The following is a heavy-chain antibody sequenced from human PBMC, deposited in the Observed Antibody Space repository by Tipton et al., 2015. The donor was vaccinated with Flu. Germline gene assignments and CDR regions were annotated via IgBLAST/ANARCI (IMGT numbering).Heavy chain of an antibody. V-gene: IGHV4-38-2*01. Sequence: LSLTCSVSGDSIGSRYYWGWIRQPPGKGLEWIGNIHRSGNTYHNPSLKSRVTISVDTSKNQFSLKLSSVTAADTAMYYCARLLLWVGDRDYWGQGTQVTVSS. CDR3: ARLLLWVGDRDY. CDR1: GDSIGSRYY. CDR2: IHRSGNT. D-gene: IGHD3-10*01. J-gene: IGHJ4*02.